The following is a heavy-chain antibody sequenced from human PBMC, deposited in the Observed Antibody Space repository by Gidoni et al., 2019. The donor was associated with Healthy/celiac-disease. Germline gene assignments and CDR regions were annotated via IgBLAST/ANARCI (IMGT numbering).Heavy chain of an antibody. CDR1: GYTFTSYY. J-gene: IGHJ6*02. CDR2: INPSGGST. Sequence: QVQLVQSGAEVKKPGASVTVSCKASGYTFTSYYMHWVRQAPGQGLEWMGIINPSGGSTSYAQKFQGRVTMTRDTSTSTVYMELSSLRSEDTAVYYCARDDYDSSGYHLYYYYGMDVWGQGTTVTVSS. V-gene: IGHV1-46*01. CDR3: ARDDYDSSGYHLYYYYGMDV. D-gene: IGHD3-22*01.